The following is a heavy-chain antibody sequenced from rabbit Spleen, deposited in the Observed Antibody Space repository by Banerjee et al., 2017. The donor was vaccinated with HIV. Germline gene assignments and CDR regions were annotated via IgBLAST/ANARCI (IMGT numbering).Heavy chain of an antibody. CDR3: ARDSGSSFSSYGMDL. D-gene: IGHD8-1*01. CDR2: IGTGDGDT. Sequence: QSLEESGGDLVQPEGSLTLTCTASGFSFSSSDYMCWVRQAPGKGLEWIACIGTGDGDTYYANWAKGRFTISKISSTTVTLQMTSLTVADTATYFCARDSGSSFSSYGMDLWGPGTLVTVS. V-gene: IGHV1S40*01. J-gene: IGHJ6*01. CDR1: GFSFSSSDY.